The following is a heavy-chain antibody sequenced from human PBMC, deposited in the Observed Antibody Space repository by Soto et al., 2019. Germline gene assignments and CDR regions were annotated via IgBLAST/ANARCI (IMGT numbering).Heavy chain of an antibody. CDR2: IYYSGST. CDR1: GGSISSSSYY. CDR3: AEGYSSSKNDYYYGMDV. J-gene: IGHJ6*02. Sequence: SETLSLTCTVSGGSISSSSYYWGWIRQPPGKGLEWIGSIYYSGSTYYNPSLKSRVTISVDTSKNQFSLKLSSVTAADTAVYYCAEGYSSSKNDYYYGMDVWGQGTTVTVSS. D-gene: IGHD6-6*01. V-gene: IGHV4-39*01.